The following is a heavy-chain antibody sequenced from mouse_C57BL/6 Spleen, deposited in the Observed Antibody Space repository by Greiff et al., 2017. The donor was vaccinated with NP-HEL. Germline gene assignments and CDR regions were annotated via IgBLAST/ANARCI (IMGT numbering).Heavy chain of an antibody. CDR2: INPGSGGT. CDR3: ARSGYDYDGGIMDY. Sequence: QVQLQQSGAELVRPGTSVKVSCKASGYAFTNYLIEWVKQRPGQGLEWIGVINPGSGGTKYNEKFKGKATLTADKSSSTAYMQLSSLTSEDSAVYFCARSGYDYDGGIMDYWGQGTSVTVSS. CDR1: GYAFTNYL. J-gene: IGHJ4*01. D-gene: IGHD2-4*01. V-gene: IGHV1-54*01.